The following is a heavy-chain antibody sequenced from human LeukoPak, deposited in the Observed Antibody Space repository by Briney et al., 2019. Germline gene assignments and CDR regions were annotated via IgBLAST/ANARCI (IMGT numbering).Heavy chain of an antibody. Sequence: ASVKVSCKASGYTFTGYYIHWVRQAPGQGLEWMGRLDPNSGGTNSAQKFQARVTMTRDTPITTAYMELSRLRSDDTAVYYCARDQARTTTWYLYMNYWGQGTLVTVSS. J-gene: IGHJ4*02. CDR2: LDPNSGGT. D-gene: IGHD3/OR15-3a*01. CDR3: ARDQARTTTWYLYMNY. CDR1: GYTFTGYY. V-gene: IGHV1-2*06.